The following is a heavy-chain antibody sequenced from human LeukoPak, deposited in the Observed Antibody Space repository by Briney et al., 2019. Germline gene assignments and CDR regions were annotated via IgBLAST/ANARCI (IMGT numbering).Heavy chain of an antibody. CDR1: EFSLTTSGVG. V-gene: IGHV2-5*02. D-gene: IGHD1-1*01. CDR2: IYWDDDK. J-gene: IGHJ4*02. Sequence: SGPTLLKPTQTLTLTCTFSEFSLTTSGVGVGWIRQPPGKALEWLALIYWDDDKRYSPSLKSRLTISKDTSKNQVVLTMTNMDPVDTATYYCAHRLTGYNRDWNLGYFDYWGQGTLVTVSS. CDR3: AHRLTGYNRDWNLGYFDY.